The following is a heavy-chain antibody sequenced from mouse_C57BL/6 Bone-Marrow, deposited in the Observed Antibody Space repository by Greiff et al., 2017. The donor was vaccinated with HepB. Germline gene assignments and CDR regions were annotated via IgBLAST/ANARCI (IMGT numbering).Heavy chain of an antibody. CDR3: ARGGAYDYPFAY. Sequence: QVQLQQPGAELVKPGASVKLSCKASGYTFTSYWMHWVKQRPGRGLEWIGRIEPNSGGTKYNEKFKSMATLTVDKPSSTAYMQLSSLTSEDSAVYYCARGGAYDYPFAYWGQGTLVTVSA. V-gene: IGHV1-72*01. D-gene: IGHD2-4*01. J-gene: IGHJ3*01. CDR1: GYTFTSYW. CDR2: IEPNSGGT.